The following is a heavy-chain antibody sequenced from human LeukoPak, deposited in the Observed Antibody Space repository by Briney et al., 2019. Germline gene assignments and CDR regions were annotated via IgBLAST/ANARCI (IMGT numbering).Heavy chain of an antibody. CDR1: GFIFSNYA. Sequence: PGGSLRLSCAASGFIFSNYAMSWVRQAPGKGRECVPSIGGRDGGTSYADSVKGRFTVSRDDPKNTLYLQMNTLRVEDTAVYYCAKWGDYDILTGYYDSDYWGHGTLVTVSS. D-gene: IGHD3-9*01. V-gene: IGHV3-23*01. J-gene: IGHJ4*03. CDR3: AKWGDYDILTGYYDSDY. CDR2: IGGRDGGT.